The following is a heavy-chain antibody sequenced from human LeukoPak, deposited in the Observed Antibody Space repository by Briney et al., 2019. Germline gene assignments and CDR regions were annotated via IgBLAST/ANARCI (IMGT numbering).Heavy chain of an antibody. CDR1: GFTFSSYA. Sequence: GGSLRLSCAASGFTFSSYAMNWVRQAPGKGLEWVSAISGSGSSTYYADSVKGRFTISRDNSKNTLYLQMNSLRAEDTAVYYCAKDHSSGQDYWGQGTLVTVSS. CDR2: ISGSGSST. J-gene: IGHJ4*02. D-gene: IGHD6-19*01. V-gene: IGHV3-23*01. CDR3: AKDHSSGQDY.